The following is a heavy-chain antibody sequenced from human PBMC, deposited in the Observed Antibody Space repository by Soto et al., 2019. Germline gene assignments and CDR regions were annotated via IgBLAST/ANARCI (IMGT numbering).Heavy chain of an antibody. CDR2: SFSNDEK. D-gene: IGHD2-2*01. J-gene: IGHJ6*02. Sequence: QVTLKESGPVLVKPTETLTLTCTVSGFSLSYTTMGVTWVRQPPGKALEWLAHSFSNDEKSYSTSLKSRLTISKDPSKSQVVLTMTNMDPVDTATYYCARIRGQLLVYYYYGMDVWGQGTTVTVSS. V-gene: IGHV2-26*01. CDR1: GFSLSYTTMG. CDR3: ARIRGQLLVYYYYGMDV.